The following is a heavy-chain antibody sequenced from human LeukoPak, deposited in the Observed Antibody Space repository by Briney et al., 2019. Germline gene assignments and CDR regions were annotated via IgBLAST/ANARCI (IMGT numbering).Heavy chain of an antibody. CDR3: ARSCTSTSCYLTDAFDI. CDR2: IYPGDSDT. Sequence: GESLKISCKSSGYSFTSYWIGWVRQMPGKGLEWMGIIYPGDSDTRDSPSFQGQVTISADKSISTAYLQWSSLKASDTAMYYCARSCTSTSCYLTDAFDIWGQGTMVTVSS. V-gene: IGHV5-51*01. CDR1: GYSFTSYW. D-gene: IGHD2-2*01. J-gene: IGHJ3*02.